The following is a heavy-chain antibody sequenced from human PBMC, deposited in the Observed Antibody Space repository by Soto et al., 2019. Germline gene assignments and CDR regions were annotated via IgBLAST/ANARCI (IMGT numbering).Heavy chain of an antibody. V-gene: IGHV4-30-4*01. D-gene: IGHD4-17*01. J-gene: IGHJ5*02. CDR2: IYYSGST. CDR3: ARDRTYGDYTPRWFDP. Sequence: QVQLQESGPGLVKPSQTLSLTCTVSGGSISSGDYYWSWIRQPPGKGLEWIGYIYYSGSTYYNPSLKSRVTISVDTSKNQFSLKLSSVTAADTAVYYCARDRTYGDYTPRWFDPWGQGTLVTVSS. CDR1: GGSISSGDYY.